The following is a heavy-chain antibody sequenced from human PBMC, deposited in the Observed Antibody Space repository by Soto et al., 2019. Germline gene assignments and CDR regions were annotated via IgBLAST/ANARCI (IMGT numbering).Heavy chain of an antibody. Sequence: PGGSLRLSCAASGVTFSSYAMSWVRQAPGKGLEWVSAISGSGGSTYYADSVKGRFTISRDNSKNTLYLQMNSLRAEDTAVYYCAKTYYYDSSGYYPNFDYWGQGTLVTVSS. J-gene: IGHJ4*02. V-gene: IGHV3-23*01. CDR3: AKTYYYDSSGYYPNFDY. CDR1: GVTFSSYA. CDR2: ISGSGGST. D-gene: IGHD3-22*01.